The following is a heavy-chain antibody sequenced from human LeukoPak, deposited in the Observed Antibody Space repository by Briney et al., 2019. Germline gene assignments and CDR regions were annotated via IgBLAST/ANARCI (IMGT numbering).Heavy chain of an antibody. J-gene: IGHJ6*03. V-gene: IGHV4-39*01. D-gene: IGHD6-19*01. CDR2: IYYSGGT. Sequence: SETLSLTCTVSGGSISSSSYYWGWIRQPPGKGLEWIGTIYYSGGTYHNPSLKSRVTLSVDTSKNQFSLKLSSVTAADTAVYYCARGAVAPPRRYMDVWGKGTTVTVSS. CDR3: ARGAVAPPRRYMDV. CDR1: GGSISSSSYY.